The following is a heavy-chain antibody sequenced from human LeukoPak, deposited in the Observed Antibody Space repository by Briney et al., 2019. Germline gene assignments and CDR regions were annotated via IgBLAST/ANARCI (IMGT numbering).Heavy chain of an antibody. D-gene: IGHD3-22*01. J-gene: IGHJ6*02. CDR1: GFTFSSYA. V-gene: IGHV3-23*01. CDR2: ISGSGGST. CDR3: AKYYYDSSGYYQGWGMDV. Sequence: GGSLRLSCAASGFTFSSYAMSRVRQAPGKGLEWVSAISGSGGSTYYADSVKGRFTVSRDNSKNTLYLQMNSLRAEDTAVYYCAKYYYDSSGYYQGWGMDVWGQGTTVTVSS.